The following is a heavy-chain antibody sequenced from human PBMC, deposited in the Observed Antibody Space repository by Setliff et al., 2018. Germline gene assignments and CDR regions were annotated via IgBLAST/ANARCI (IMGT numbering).Heavy chain of an antibody. J-gene: IGHJ5*02. V-gene: IGHV3-53*01. CDR1: GLTFSDHD. Sequence: GSLRLSCTASGLTFSDHDMDWVRQAPGKGLEWVAGVIQGGSGVYADSVKGRFIISRDNSKNSCFLQMNNLRVEDTAVYYCVPGIATAGKVSWGQGTLVTVSS. CDR3: VPGIATAGKVS. D-gene: IGHD6-13*01. CDR2: VIQGGSG.